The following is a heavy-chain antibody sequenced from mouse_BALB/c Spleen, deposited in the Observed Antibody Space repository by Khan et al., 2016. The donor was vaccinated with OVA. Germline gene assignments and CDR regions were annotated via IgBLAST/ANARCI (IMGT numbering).Heavy chain of an antibody. CDR2: ISYSGST. V-gene: IGHV3-2*02. CDR1: GYSITSDYS. J-gene: IGHJ3*02. CDR3: ARGRGY. Sequence: EVQLQESGPGLVKPSQSLSLTCTVTGYSITSDYSWNWIRQFPGNRLEWMGYISYSGSTSYTPSLKSRISITRDTSTTQFFLQLNSVTAEDTATYYCARGRGYWGQGTLVTVSA. D-gene: IGHD3-3*01.